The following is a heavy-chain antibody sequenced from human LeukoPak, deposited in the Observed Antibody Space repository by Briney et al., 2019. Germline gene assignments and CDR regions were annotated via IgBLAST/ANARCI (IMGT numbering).Heavy chain of an antibody. V-gene: IGHV1-2*02. D-gene: IGHD1-7*01. J-gene: IGHJ4*02. Sequence: ASVKVSCKASGYTFTGYSMHWVRQAPGQGLEWMGWINPNSGGTHYAQKFQGRVTMTRDTSITTAYMELSGLRSDDSAVYYYARAELQYYFDYWGQGTLVTVSS. CDR1: GYTFTGYS. CDR2: INPNSGGT. CDR3: ARAELQYYFDY.